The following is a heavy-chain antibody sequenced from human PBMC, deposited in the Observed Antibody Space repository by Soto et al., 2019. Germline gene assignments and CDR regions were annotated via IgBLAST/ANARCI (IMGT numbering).Heavy chain of an antibody. CDR3: ARDGPRDGYTWALDV. Sequence: QVQLVESGGGVVQPGRSLRLSCAVSGFDFSSYGMHWVRQAPGKGLEWVAVIPYDESYKYYADSVKGRFTISRDNSKNTLYLQMDSLRADDTAVYYCARDGPRDGYTWALDVWGQGSPVTVSS. CDR2: IPYDESYK. CDR1: GFDFSSYG. J-gene: IGHJ6*02. D-gene: IGHD5-12*01. V-gene: IGHV3-30*03.